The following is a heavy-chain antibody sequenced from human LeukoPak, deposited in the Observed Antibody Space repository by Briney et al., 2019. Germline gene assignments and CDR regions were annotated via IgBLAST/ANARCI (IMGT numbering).Heavy chain of an antibody. CDR1: GGSFSGYY. CDR2: INHSGST. Sequence: PSETLSLTCAVYGGSFSGYYWSWIRQPPGKGLEWIGEINHSGSTNYNPSLKSRVTISVDTSKNQFSLKLSSVTAADTAVYYCARGRYYYDSSGPHIGGDYFDYWGQGTLVTVSS. CDR3: ARGRYYYDSSGPHIGGDYFDY. V-gene: IGHV4-34*01. D-gene: IGHD3-22*01. J-gene: IGHJ4*02.